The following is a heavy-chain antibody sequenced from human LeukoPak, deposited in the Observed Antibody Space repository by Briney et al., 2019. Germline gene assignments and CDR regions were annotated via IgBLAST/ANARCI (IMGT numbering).Heavy chain of an antibody. V-gene: IGHV4-59*05. CDR1: GDSISSHY. J-gene: IGHJ4*02. CDR3: VRGSTLRHYQY. D-gene: IGHD3-16*01. CDR2: IYYSGST. Sequence: PSETLSLTCTVSGDSISSHYWSWIRQPPGKGLEWIGSIYYSGSTYYNPSLKSRVTVSVDTSKNQFSLNLSSVTAADTAVYYCVRGSTLRHYQYWGQGTLVTVSS.